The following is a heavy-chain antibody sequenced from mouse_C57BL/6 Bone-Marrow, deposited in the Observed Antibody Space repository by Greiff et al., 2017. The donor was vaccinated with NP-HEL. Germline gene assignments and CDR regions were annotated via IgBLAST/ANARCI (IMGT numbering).Heavy chain of an antibody. J-gene: IGHJ4*01. V-gene: IGHV5-6*01. D-gene: IGHD1-1*01. CDR2: ISSGGSYT. Sequence: EVQGVESGGDLVKPGGSLKLSCAASGFTFSSYGMSWVRQTPDKRLEWVATISSGGSYTYYPDSVKGRFTISRDNAKNTLYLQMSSRKSEDTAMYYCARHSNYAMDYWGQGTSVTVSS. CDR1: GFTFSSYG. CDR3: ARHSNYAMDY.